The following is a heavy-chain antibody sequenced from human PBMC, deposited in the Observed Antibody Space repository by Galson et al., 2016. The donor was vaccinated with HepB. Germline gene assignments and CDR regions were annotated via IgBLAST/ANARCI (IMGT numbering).Heavy chain of an antibody. V-gene: IGHV3-13*01. Sequence: SLRLSFRASGFTLSRYDLHWVRHGTGKGVEWVSAIGTAGDTYYPGSVKGRFTISRENAKNSLYLQRNSLRDEDTAVYYCARDGGGTGGYYYYAMDVWGQGTTVTVSS. J-gene: IGHJ6*02. CDR2: IGTAGDT. CDR3: ARDGGGTGGYYYYAMDV. CDR1: GFTLSRYD. D-gene: IGHD1-14*01.